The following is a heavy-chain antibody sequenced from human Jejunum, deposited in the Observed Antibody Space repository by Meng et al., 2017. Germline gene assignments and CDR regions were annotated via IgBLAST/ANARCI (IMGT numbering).Heavy chain of an antibody. J-gene: IGHJ4*02. V-gene: IGHV4-61*01. Sequence: QVQLQESGPGLVRPPETLSLTCTGSGVSVTSGHYYWSWVRQPPGQGLEWIGHVFYTGSTNYSPSFKSRVTISVHTSMNQFSLKLNSVTAAGTAVYYCARGGWDFEYWGQGILVTVSS. CDR2: VFYTGST. CDR1: GVSVTSGHYY. CDR3: ARGGWDFEY. D-gene: IGHD3-16*01.